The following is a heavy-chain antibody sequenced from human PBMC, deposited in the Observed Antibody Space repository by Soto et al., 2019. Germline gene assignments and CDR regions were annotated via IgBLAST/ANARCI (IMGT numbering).Heavy chain of an antibody. V-gene: IGHV1-46*01. D-gene: IGHD2-2*01. CDR2: INPSGGST. CDR3: ARCLGPIVVVPAANPGATGYYYGMDV. Sequence: ASVKVSCKASGYTFTSYYMHWVRQAPGQGLEWMGIINPSGGSTSYAQKFQGRVTMTRDTSTSTVYMELSSLRSEDTAVYYCARCLGPIVVVPAANPGATGYYYGMDVWGQGTTVT. J-gene: IGHJ6*02. CDR1: GYTFTSYY.